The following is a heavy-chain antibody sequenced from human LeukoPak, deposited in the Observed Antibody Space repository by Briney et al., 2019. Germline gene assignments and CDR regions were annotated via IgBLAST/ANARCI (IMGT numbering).Heavy chain of an antibody. J-gene: IGHJ6*02. V-gene: IGHV1-69*13. CDR3: ARDLQTGELLQLYYYYGMDV. D-gene: IGHD1-26*01. CDR2: IIPIFGTA. Sequence: SVKVSCKASGGTFSSYAISWVRQAPGQGLEWMGGIIPIFGTANYAQKFQGRVTITADESTSTAYMELNSLRAEDTAVYYCARDLQTGELLQLYYYYGMDVWGQGTTVTVSS. CDR1: GGTFSSYA.